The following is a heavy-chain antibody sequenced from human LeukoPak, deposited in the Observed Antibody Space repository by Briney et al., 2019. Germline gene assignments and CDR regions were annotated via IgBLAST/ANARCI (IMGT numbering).Heavy chain of an antibody. CDR1: GGSISSTY. CDR2: IYSSGST. J-gene: IGHJ4*02. CDR3: ARLGGSRDVDY. V-gene: IGHV4-59*08. D-gene: IGHD3-16*01. Sequence: SETLSLTCTVSGGSISSTYWSWIRQPPGKGLEWIGYIYSSGSTSYNPSLKSRVTISVDTSKNQFSLRLKFVTAADTAVYYCARLGGSRDVDYWGQGPLVKVSS.